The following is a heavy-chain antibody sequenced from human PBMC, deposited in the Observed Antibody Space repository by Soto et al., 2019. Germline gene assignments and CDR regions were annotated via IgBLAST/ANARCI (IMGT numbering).Heavy chain of an antibody. J-gene: IGHJ4*02. CDR2: VYYTGST. Sequence: PSETLSLSCGVSGYSISSGDYWGWIRQPTGKGLVRIGRVYYTGSTYYNPSLKNRVTISVEPSKNHISLRLSAVTAADTAVYYCARGTGESESDCYFDYWGQGTLVTVPS. CDR3: ARGTGESESDCYFDY. V-gene: IGHV4-38-2*01. CDR1: GYSISSGDY. D-gene: IGHD2-21*02.